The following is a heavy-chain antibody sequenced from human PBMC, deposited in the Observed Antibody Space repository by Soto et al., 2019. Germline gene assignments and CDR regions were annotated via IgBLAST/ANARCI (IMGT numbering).Heavy chain of an antibody. CDR2: INHSGST. J-gene: IGHJ4*02. CDR3: ARAPRVGVAAGSFGYFDY. V-gene: IGHV4-34*01. D-gene: IGHD2-2*01. Sequence: SETLSLTCAVYGGSFSGYYWSWIRQPPGKGLEWIGEINHSGSTNYNPSLKSRVTISVDTSKNQFSLKLSSVTAADTAVYYCARAPRVGVAAGSFGYFDYWGQGT. CDR1: GGSFSGYY.